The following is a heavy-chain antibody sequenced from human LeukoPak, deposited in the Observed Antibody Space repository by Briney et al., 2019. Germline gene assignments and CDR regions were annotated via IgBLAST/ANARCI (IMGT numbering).Heavy chain of an antibody. V-gene: IGHV3-23*01. J-gene: IGHJ4*02. Sequence: GGSLRLSCEASGFTFSTYIMPWVRQAPGKGLEWVSPIKAGAEATFYADSVKDRLTISRDNSQITMFLHMNSLRADETAVYYCAQEHLDTSGYYSRFDNWGQGILVTVSS. CDR3: AQEHLDTSGYYSRFDN. CDR1: GFTFSTYI. CDR2: IKAGAEAT. D-gene: IGHD3-22*01.